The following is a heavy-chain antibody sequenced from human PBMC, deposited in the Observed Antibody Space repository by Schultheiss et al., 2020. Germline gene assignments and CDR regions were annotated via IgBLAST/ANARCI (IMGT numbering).Heavy chain of an antibody. CDR3: ALGPGAD. CDR2: TTGTGGSR. J-gene: IGHJ4*02. V-gene: IGHV3-23*01. D-gene: IGHD1-26*01. Sequence: GGSLRLSCVASGFTFSDYWMTWVRQAPGKGLEWVSTTTGTGGSRYYADSVKGRFTISRDNAKNTLYLQMNSLRAEDTAVYYCALGPGADWGQGTLVTVSS. CDR1: GFTFSDYW.